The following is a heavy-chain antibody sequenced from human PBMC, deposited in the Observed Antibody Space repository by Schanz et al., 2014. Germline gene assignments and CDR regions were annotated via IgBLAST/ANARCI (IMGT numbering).Heavy chain of an antibody. CDR2: IMPLRGIG. D-gene: IGHD6-19*01. Sequence: QVQLVQSGPEVKKPGSSVKVSCQAFGYTFSKYNIMWVRQVPGQGLEWLGRIMPLRGIGNNAWKFQDRLTITADKSMNITYMELSSLGTEDTAVYYCTRLRRADPNGFDVWGQGTTVTVS. CDR1: GYTFSKYN. V-gene: IGHV1-69*02. J-gene: IGHJ6*02. CDR3: TRLRRADPNGFDV.